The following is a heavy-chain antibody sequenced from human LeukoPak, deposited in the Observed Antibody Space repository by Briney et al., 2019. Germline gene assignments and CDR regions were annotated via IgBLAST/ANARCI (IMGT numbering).Heavy chain of an antibody. V-gene: IGHV4-59*08. Sequence: SETLSLTCTVSDGSISNYYWTWIRQPPGKGLEWIGYVYSSGNTNYNPSLNSRVPISLDTSKTQFHLMLRSLTAADTAVYYCARRYTASPGERFDYWGQGTLVTVSS. J-gene: IGHJ4*02. D-gene: IGHD2-2*02. CDR3: ARRYTASPGERFDY. CDR2: VYSSGNT. CDR1: DGSISNYY.